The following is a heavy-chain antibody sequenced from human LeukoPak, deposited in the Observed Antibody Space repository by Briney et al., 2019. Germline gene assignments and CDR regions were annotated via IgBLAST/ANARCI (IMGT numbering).Heavy chain of an antibody. J-gene: IGHJ4*02. D-gene: IGHD6-19*01. CDR1: GYTFTSYW. Sequence: GESLKISCKGSGYTFTSYWIAWVRQMPEKGLGWMGVIYPGDSDTRYSPSFQGQVTISADKSISTAYLQWSSLKASDTAMYYCARPGGNGWMYYFDYWGQGTQVTVSS. CDR2: IYPGDSDT. CDR3: ARPGGNGWMYYFDY. V-gene: IGHV5-51*01.